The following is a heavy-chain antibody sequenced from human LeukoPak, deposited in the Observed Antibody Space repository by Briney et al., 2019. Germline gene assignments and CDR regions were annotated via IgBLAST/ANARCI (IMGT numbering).Heavy chain of an antibody. V-gene: IGHV3-74*01. J-gene: IGHJ4*02. CDR1: GLTLSRHW. CDR2: ISTDGTAT. CDR3: VRDSNLSFDY. D-gene: IGHD2/OR15-2a*01. Sequence: GGSLRLSCAASGLTLSRHWMHWVRQAPGKGLVWVSQISTDGTATTYADSVEGRFTISRDNAKDTLYLQMNSLRAEDTAVYYCVRDSNLSFDYWGQGSLVTVSS.